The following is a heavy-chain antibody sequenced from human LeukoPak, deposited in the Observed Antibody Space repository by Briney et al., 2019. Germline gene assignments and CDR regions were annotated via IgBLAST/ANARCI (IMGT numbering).Heavy chain of an antibody. CDR3: ARIPVGYYYDSSGYYLDY. J-gene: IGHJ4*02. CDR2: ISSSGSTI. D-gene: IGHD3-22*01. V-gene: IGHV3-48*03. Sequence: GGSLRLSCAASGFTFSSYEMNWVRQAPGKGLEWVSYISSSGSTIYYADSVKGRFTISRDNAKNSLYLQMNSLRAEDTAVYYCARIPVGYYYDSSGYYLDYWGQGTLVTVSS. CDR1: GFTFSSYE.